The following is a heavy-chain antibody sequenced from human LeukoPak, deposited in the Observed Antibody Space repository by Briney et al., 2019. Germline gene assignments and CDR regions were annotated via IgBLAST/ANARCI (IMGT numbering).Heavy chain of an antibody. Sequence: ASVKVSCKASGYTFTGYYMHWVRQAPGQGLEWMGWISVNSGGTNYAEKVQGRVTMTRDTSMFTAYMELRSLRSDDTAVYYCTRDLYSSGWYVEGPWGQGTLVTVSS. CDR1: GYTFTGYY. J-gene: IGHJ5*02. V-gene: IGHV1-2*02. CDR2: ISVNSGGT. CDR3: TRDLYSSGWYVEGP. D-gene: IGHD6-19*01.